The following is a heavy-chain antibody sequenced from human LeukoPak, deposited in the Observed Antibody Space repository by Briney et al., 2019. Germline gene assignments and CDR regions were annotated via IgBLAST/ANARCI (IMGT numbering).Heavy chain of an antibody. CDR1: GGSFSGYY. CDR2: INHSGST. J-gene: IGHJ5*02. D-gene: IGHD3-3*01. V-gene: IGHV4-34*01. CDR3: AGRYYDFWSGPNWFDP. Sequence: SETLSLTCAVYGGSFSGYYWSWIRQPPGKGLEWIGEINHSGSTNYNPSLKSRVTISVDTSKDQFSLKLSSVTAADTAVYYCAGRYYDFWSGPNWFDPWGQGTLVTVSS.